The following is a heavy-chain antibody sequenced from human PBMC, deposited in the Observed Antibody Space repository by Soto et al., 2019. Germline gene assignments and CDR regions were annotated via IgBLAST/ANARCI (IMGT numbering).Heavy chain of an antibody. CDR1: GYTLTELS. D-gene: IGHD6-13*01. V-gene: IGHV1-24*01. J-gene: IGHJ3*02. CDR3: ATDHPTSAAAGDPAFDI. Sequence: ASVKVSCKVSGYTLTELSMHWVRQAPGKGLEWMGGFDPEDGETIYAQKFQGRVTMTEDTSTDTAYMELSSLRSQDTAVYYCATDHPTSAAAGDPAFDIWGQGTMVTVSS. CDR2: FDPEDGET.